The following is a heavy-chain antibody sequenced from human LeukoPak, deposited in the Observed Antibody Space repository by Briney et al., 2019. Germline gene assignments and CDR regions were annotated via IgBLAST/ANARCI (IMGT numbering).Heavy chain of an antibody. CDR2: ISSHGHSQ. CDR3: ARERGVLDAFDI. CDR1: GFTFSSYW. Sequence: GGSLRLSCAASGFTFSSYWMSWVRQAPGKRLEWVAVISSHGHSQYYADSVKDRFTISRDNSKNTQYPQINSLREDDTAIYYCARERGVLDAFDIWGQGTIVTVFS. V-gene: IGHV3-30-3*01. D-gene: IGHD3-16*01. J-gene: IGHJ3*02.